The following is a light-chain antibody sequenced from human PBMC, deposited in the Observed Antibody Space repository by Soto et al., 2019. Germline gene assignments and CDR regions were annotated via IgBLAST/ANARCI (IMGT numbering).Light chain of an antibody. J-gene: IGLJ1*01. CDR3: SSYTRSSTLYV. V-gene: IGLV2-14*03. Sequence: QSALTQPASVSGSPGQSITISCTGTSSDVGNNNYVSWYQQHPGKAPKLMIYDVTRRPSGISNRFSGSKSGNTASLTISGLQAEDEADYYCSSYTRSSTLYVFGTGTKLTVL. CDR1: SSDVGNNNY. CDR2: DVT.